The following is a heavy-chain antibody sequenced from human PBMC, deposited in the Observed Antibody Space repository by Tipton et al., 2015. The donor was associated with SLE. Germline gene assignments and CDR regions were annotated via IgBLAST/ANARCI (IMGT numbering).Heavy chain of an antibody. CDR2: IFYSGGT. CDR1: GGSIRSSSYY. D-gene: IGHD4-11*01. V-gene: IGHV4-39*07. CDR3: ARYTVGTMEDP. Sequence: TLSLTCTVSGGSIRSSSYYWVWIRPPPGKGLEWIGIIFYSGGTYSNPSLKSRVSMSVDTSKNQFSLELTSVTAADTAVYYCARYTVGTMEDPWGQGILVTVSS. J-gene: IGHJ5*02.